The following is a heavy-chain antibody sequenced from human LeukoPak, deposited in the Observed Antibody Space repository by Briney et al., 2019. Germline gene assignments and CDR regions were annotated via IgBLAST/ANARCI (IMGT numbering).Heavy chain of an antibody. J-gene: IGHJ4*02. CDR2: IYHSGST. CDR3: ARDLDDGTEYSSSSKGDY. D-gene: IGHD6-6*01. V-gene: IGHV4-4*02. CDR1: GGSISSSNW. Sequence: SETLSLTCAVSGGSISSSNWWSWVRQPPGKGLEWIGEIYHSGSTNYNPSLKSRVTISVDKSKNQFSLKLSSVTAADTAVYYCARDLDDGTEYSSSSKGDYWGQGTLVTVSS.